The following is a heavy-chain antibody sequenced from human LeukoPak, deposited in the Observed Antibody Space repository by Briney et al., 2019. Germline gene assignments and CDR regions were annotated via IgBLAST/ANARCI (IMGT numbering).Heavy chain of an antibody. CDR2: INHSGST. CDR1: GFTFSSYS. Sequence: GSLRLSCAASGFTFSSYSMNWVRQPPGKGLEWIGEINHSGSTNYNPSLKSRVTISVDTSKNQFSLKLSSVTAADTAVYYCARRPMIQTSNNWFDPWGQGTLVTVSS. D-gene: IGHD3-22*01. CDR3: ARRPMIQTSNNWFDP. J-gene: IGHJ5*02. V-gene: IGHV4-34*01.